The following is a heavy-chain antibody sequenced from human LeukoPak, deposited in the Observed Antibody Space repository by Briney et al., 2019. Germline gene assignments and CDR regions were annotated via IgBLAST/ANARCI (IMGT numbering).Heavy chain of an antibody. CDR1: GGTFSSYA. J-gene: IGHJ4*02. CDR3: ARVAAAGTPLGY. D-gene: IGHD6-13*01. CDR2: IIPIFGTA. V-gene: IGHV1-69*01. Sequence: SVKVSCKASGGTFSSYAISWVRQAPGQGLEWMGGIIPIFGTANYAQKFQGRVTITADESTSTADMELSSLRSEDTAVYYCARVAAAGTPLGYWGQGTLVTVSS.